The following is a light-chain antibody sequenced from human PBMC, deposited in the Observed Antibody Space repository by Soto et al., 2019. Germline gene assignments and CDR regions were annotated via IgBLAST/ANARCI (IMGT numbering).Light chain of an antibody. CDR1: QSISRW. CDR2: DAS. V-gene: IGKV1-5*01. J-gene: IGKJ1*01. Sequence: IQMSQGASTLSASVGDTVAITCRASQSISRWLAWYQQRPGKAPNLLIYDASTLKSGVPSRFSGSGSGTEFTLTIISLQPDDFATYYCQQYNTYSAFGQGTKVDIK. CDR3: QQYNTYSA.